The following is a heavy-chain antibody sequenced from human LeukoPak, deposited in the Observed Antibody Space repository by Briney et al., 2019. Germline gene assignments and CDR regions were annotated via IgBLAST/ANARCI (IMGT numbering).Heavy chain of an antibody. CDR2: IIPIFGTA. D-gene: IGHD4-17*01. CDR3: ARDQDDGDPIYYGMDV. J-gene: IGHJ6*02. V-gene: IGHV1-69*13. CDR1: GGTFSSYA. Sequence: GASVKVSCKASGGTFSSYAISWVRQAPGQGLEWMGGIIPIFGTANYAQKFQGRVTITADESTSTAYMELSSLRSEDTAVYYCARDQDDGDPIYYGMDVWGQGTTVTVSS.